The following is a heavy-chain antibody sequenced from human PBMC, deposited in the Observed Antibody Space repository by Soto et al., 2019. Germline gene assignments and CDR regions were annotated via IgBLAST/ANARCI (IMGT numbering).Heavy chain of an antibody. J-gene: IGHJ5*02. CDR1: GYSISSGYY. CDR3: ARVGPWVPYYSDTSPYTFETWFDP. D-gene: IGHD3-22*01. CDR2: IYHGGST. V-gene: IGHV4-38-2*01. Sequence: NPSETLSLTCAVSGYSISSGYYWGWLRQPPGKGLEWIASIYHGGSTYYNPSLNSRVTLSIDMTNNHVSLILNSVTAADTAVYYCARVGPWVPYYSDTSPYTFETWFDPWGQGTLVTVPQ.